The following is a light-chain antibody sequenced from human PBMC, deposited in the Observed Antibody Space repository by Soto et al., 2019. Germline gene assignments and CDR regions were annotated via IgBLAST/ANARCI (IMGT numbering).Light chain of an antibody. J-gene: IGKJ4*01. CDR2: GAH. V-gene: IGKV1-9*01. CDR1: QDISSY. CDR3: QQLNSYPLS. Sequence: DIQLTQSPSLLSASVGDRVTITCRASQDISSYLAWYQQKPGRAPELLIHGAHSLHSGVPSRFSGSGSGTEFSLTISSLQPEDFATYYRQQLNSYPLSFGGGTKLDIK.